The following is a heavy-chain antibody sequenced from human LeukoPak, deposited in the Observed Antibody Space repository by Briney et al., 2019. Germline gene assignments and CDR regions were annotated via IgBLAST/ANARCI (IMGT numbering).Heavy chain of an antibody. V-gene: IGHV3-9*01. CDR3: AKWGGGAFGFDY. CDR1: GFTFDDYA. CDR2: ISWNSGNI. Sequence: PGRSLRLSCAASGFTFDDYAMHWVRQAPGKGLEWVSGISWNSGNIGYADSVKGRFTISRDNSKNTLYLQMNSLRAEDTAVYYCAKWGGGAFGFDYWGQGTLVTVSS. D-gene: IGHD3-10*01. J-gene: IGHJ4*02.